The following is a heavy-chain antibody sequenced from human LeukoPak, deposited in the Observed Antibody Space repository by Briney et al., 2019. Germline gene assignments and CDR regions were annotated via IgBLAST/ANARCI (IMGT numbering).Heavy chain of an antibody. D-gene: IGHD2-8*02. V-gene: IGHV3-7*01. CDR3: ARGLVGPDY. J-gene: IGHJ4*02. CDR1: GFTFSNYA. Sequence: GGSLRLSCAASGFTFSNYAMSWVRQAPGKGLEWVANIKLDGSEKNYVDSVKGRFTISRDNAKNTLYLQMNSLRAEDTAVYYCARGLVGPDYWGQGTLVTVSS. CDR2: IKLDGSEK.